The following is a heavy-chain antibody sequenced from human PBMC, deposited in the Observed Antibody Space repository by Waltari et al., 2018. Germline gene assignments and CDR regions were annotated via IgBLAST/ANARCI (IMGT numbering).Heavy chain of an antibody. Sequence: DVQLAQSGAEVKKAGESLKISCKGSGYSFTTYWIGWVRQMPGKGLEWMGIIYPGDSDTRYSPSFQGQVTISVDKSLTTAYLQWSSLKASDTAIYFCARRARGGSVSNYFDYWGQGTLVTVSS. CDR1: GYSFTTYW. J-gene: IGHJ4*02. CDR2: IYPGDSDT. D-gene: IGHD3-10*01. CDR3: ARRARGGSVSNYFDY. V-gene: IGHV5-51*03.